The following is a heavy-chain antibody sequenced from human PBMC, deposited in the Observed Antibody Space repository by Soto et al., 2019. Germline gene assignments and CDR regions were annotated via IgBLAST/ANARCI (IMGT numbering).Heavy chain of an antibody. V-gene: IGHV1-18*01. D-gene: IGHD2-8*01. CDR1: GYTFTNYG. J-gene: IGHJ4*02. Sequence: QVQLVQSGPEVKKPGASEKVSCKASGYTFTNYGFNWVRQAPGQGLEWMGWISAYNGHTKYSQIFQARVIMTTDTTTSTAYMELRRLTSDDTAVYCWAGEGAGTNPLGYWGQGTLVTVSS. CDR3: AGEGAGTNPLGY. CDR2: ISAYNGHT.